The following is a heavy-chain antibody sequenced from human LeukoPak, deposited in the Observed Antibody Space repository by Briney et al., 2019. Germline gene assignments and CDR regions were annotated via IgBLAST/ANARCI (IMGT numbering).Heavy chain of an antibody. D-gene: IGHD2-2*01. CDR3: AVVPAAPFYYYMDV. CDR1: GFTVSSNY. V-gene: IGHV3-66*01. Sequence: GGSLRLSCAASGFTVSSNYMSWVRQAPGKGLEWVSVIYSGGSTYYADSVKGRFTISRDNSKNTLYLQMNSLRAEDTAVYYCAVVPAAPFYYYMDVWGKGTTVTISS. J-gene: IGHJ6*03. CDR2: IYSGGST.